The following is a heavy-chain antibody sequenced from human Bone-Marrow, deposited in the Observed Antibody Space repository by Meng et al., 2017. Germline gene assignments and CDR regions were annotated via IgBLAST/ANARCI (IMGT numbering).Heavy chain of an antibody. V-gene: IGHV3-49*03. J-gene: IGHJ6*02. CDR2: IRSKDYGGKT. Sequence: GGSLRLSCTASGFTFGDYAMSWFRQAPGKGLEWVGFIRSKDYGGKTEYAASVKGRFTISRDDSKSIAYLQMNSLKTEDTAVYYCTRMTTVTPYYYGMAVWGQGTTVTVSS. CDR3: TRMTTVTPYYYGMAV. CDR1: GFTFGDYA. D-gene: IGHD4-17*01.